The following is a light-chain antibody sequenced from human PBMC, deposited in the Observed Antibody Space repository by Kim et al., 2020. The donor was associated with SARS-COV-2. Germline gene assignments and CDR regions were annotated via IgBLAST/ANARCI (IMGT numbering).Light chain of an antibody. CDR1: SDRSYD. Sequence: AVGQTVRITCQGDSDRSYDASWEQQKAGQATVRVIYGKNNRPSGVPDRFSGSSSGNTASVTITGAQAEDEADYYCNSRDSSGNHPVFGGGTKMTVL. CDR2: GKN. V-gene: IGLV3-19*02. J-gene: IGLJ2*01. CDR3: NSRDSSGNHPV.